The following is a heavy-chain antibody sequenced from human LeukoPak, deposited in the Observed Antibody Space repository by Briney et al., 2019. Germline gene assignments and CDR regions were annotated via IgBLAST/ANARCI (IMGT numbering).Heavy chain of an antibody. CDR1: GYTFTSYD. D-gene: IGHD3-3*01. CDR3: ARSLDFWSGYDY. V-gene: IGHV1-8*01. J-gene: IGHJ4*02. Sequence: ASVKVSCKASGYTFTSYDINWVRQATGQGLEWMGWMNPNSGNTGYAQKFQGRVTMTRNTSISTAYMELSSLRSEDTAVYYCARSLDFWSGYDYWGQGTQVTVSS. CDR2: MNPNSGNT.